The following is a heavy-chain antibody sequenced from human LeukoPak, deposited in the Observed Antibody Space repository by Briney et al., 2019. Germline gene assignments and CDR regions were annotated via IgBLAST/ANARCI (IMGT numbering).Heavy chain of an antibody. CDR3: AKDGSIAVAGNFDY. D-gene: IGHD6-19*01. CDR1: GFTFSSYG. J-gene: IGHJ4*02. CDR2: ISYDGSNK. V-gene: IGHV3-30*18. Sequence: PGGSLRLSCAASGFTFSSYGMHWVRQAPGKGLEWVAVISYDGSNKYYADSVKGRFTISRDNSKNTLYLQMNSLRAEDTAVYYCAKDGSIAVAGNFDYWGQGTLVTVSS.